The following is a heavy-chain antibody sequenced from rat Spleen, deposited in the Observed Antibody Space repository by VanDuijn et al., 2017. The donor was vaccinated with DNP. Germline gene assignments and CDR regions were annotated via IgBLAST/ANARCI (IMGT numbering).Heavy chain of an antibody. CDR1: GFTFSDYY. CDR2: ISYAGGST. J-gene: IGHJ2*01. V-gene: IGHV5-22*01. CDR3: ARHGRRVLYY. Sequence: EVQLVESGGGLVQPGRSLKLSCAASGFTFSDYYMAWVRQAPTKGLELVAYISYAGGSTYHGDSVKGRFTISRDNAESNLYLQMNSLRSEDRATYLCARHGRRVLYYWGQGGMVTVSS. D-gene: IGHD1-11*01.